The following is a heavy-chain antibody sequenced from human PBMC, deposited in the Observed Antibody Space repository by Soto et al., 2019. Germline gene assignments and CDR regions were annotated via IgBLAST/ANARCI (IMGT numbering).Heavy chain of an antibody. J-gene: IGHJ4*02. Sequence: GGSLRLSCATSGFTFNDYAMYWVRQAPGQGLEWVAMISSDGHHQFYVDNLRGRFTVSRDNSKNTLFLQMNSLRPEDAAVYYCSRGTYYPQSSGLYADYWGQGTVVTVSS. CDR3: SRGTYYPQSSGLYADY. CDR2: ISSDGHHQ. CDR1: GFTFNDYA. V-gene: IGHV3-30*03. D-gene: IGHD3-22*01.